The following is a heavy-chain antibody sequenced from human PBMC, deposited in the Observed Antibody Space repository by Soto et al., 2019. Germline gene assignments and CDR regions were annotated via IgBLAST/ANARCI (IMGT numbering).Heavy chain of an antibody. Sequence: QVQLVQSGAEVKKPGASVKVSCKASGYNFTSYGISWVRQAPGQGLEWMGWISTYNGNTNSAQKLQGRVTMTTDTSTSIAYMELRSPRSDDTAVYYCASDYSYGMFGYWGQGTLVTVSS. CDR1: GYNFTSYG. J-gene: IGHJ4*02. CDR2: ISTYNGNT. V-gene: IGHV1-18*01. CDR3: ASDYSYGMFGY. D-gene: IGHD5-18*01.